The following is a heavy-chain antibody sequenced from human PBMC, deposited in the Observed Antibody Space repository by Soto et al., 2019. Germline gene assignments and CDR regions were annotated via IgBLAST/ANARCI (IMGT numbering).Heavy chain of an antibody. CDR1: GGSISSYY. V-gene: IGHV4-59*08. CDR2: IYYSGST. Sequence: SETLSLTCTVSGGSISSYYWSWIRQPPGKGLEWIGYIYYSGSTNYNPSLKSRVTISVDTSKNQFSLKLSSVTAADTAVYYCARLPPAGDERSFDYWGQGTLVTVSS. J-gene: IGHJ4*02. D-gene: IGHD1-1*01. CDR3: ARLPPAGDERSFDY.